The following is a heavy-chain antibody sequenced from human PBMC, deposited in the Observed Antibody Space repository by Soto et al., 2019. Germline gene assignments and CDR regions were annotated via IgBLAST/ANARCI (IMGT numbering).Heavy chain of an antibody. CDR3: ARGFPTVTTGSYYFDY. Sequence: ASVKVSCKASGYTFTSYGISWVRQAPGQGLEWMGWISAYNGNTNYAQKLQGRVTMTTDTSTSTAYMELRSLRSDDTAVYYCARGFPTVTTGSYYFDYWGQGTLVTVSS. CDR1: GYTFTSYG. D-gene: IGHD4-17*01. J-gene: IGHJ4*02. V-gene: IGHV1-18*01. CDR2: ISAYNGNT.